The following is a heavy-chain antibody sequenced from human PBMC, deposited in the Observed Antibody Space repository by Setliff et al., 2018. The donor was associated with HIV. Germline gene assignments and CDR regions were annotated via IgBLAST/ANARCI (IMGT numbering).Heavy chain of an antibody. J-gene: IGHJ4*02. Sequence: SETLSLTCTVSGGSISSISYYWGWIRQPPGKGLEWIGSIYYSGSTYYNPSLKSRVTISVDRSKNQFSLKLNSVTAADTAMYYCARHPPYCSGGSCYRGKGYYFDYWGQGTLVTVS. V-gene: IGHV4-39*01. CDR2: IYYSGST. CDR3: ARHPPYCSGGSCYRGKGYYFDY. D-gene: IGHD2-15*01. CDR1: GGSISSISYY.